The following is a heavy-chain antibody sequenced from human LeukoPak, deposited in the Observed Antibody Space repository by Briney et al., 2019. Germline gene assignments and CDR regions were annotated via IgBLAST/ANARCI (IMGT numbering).Heavy chain of an antibody. CDR2: ISSSGSTI. Sequence: GGSLRLSCAASGFTFSDYYMSWIRQAPGKGLEWVSYISSSGSTIYYADSVKGRSTISRDNAKNSLCLQMNSLRAEDTAVYYCARDIEARASRGIDYWGQGTLVTVSS. CDR1: GFTFSDYY. D-gene: IGHD5-24*01. J-gene: IGHJ4*02. CDR3: ARDIEARASRGIDY. V-gene: IGHV3-11*01.